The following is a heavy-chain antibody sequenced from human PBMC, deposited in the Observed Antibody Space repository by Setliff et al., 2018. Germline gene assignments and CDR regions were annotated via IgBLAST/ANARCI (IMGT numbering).Heavy chain of an antibody. J-gene: IGHJ3*01. CDR3: ARGWESTKPHGFDV. CDR1: GYIFIGYY. V-gene: IGHV1-2*02. D-gene: IGHD1-26*01. CDR2: INSNSGDT. Sequence: ASVKVSCKASGYIFIGYYIQWVRQAPGQGLEWMGWINSNSGDTNYAQRFQVRVTVSRDTSTNTAYMELTNLTSDDTAVYYCARGWESTKPHGFDVWGQGTMVTVSS.